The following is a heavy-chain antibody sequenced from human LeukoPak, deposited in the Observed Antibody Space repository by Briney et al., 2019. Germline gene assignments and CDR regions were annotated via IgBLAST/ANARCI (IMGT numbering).Heavy chain of an antibody. D-gene: IGHD3-10*01. J-gene: IGHJ6*03. CDR2: IKQDGSEK. CDR3: ARVKLTMVRGVISGYYYMDV. Sequence: GGSLRLSCAASGFTFSSYWMSWVRQAPGKGLEWVANIKQDGSEKYYVDSVKGRFTISRDNAKNSLYLQMNSLRAEDTAVYYCARVKLTMVRGVISGYYYMDVWGKGTTVTISS. V-gene: IGHV3-7*01. CDR1: GFTFSSYW.